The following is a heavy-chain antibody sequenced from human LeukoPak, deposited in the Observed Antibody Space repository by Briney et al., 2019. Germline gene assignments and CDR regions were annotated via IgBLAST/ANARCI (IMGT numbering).Heavy chain of an antibody. J-gene: IGHJ4*02. V-gene: IGHV4-34*01. D-gene: IGHD3-16*02. CDR1: GGSFSDYY. CDR3: ARGLLGVGFTYSYIDY. Sequence: PSETLSLTCAVFGGSFSDYYWSWIRQPPGRGLEWIGEINSRGGANYNPSLKSRVTISVDSSKNQFSLNLISAAAADTAVYFCARGLLGVGFTYSYIDYWGQGTPVTVSS. CDR2: INSRGGA.